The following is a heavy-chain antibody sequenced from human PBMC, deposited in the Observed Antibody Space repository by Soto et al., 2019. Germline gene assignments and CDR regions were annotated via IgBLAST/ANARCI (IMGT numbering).Heavy chain of an antibody. CDR1: GGTFSSYA. D-gene: IGHD3-10*01. Sequence: GASVKVSCKASGGTFSSYAISWVRQAPGQGLEWMGGIIPIFGTANYAQKFQGRVTITADESTSTAYMELSSLRSEDTAVYYCARVLGSGSPSDNGGQGTLVTVSS. V-gene: IGHV1-69*13. CDR3: ARVLGSGSPSDN. J-gene: IGHJ4*02. CDR2: IIPIFGTA.